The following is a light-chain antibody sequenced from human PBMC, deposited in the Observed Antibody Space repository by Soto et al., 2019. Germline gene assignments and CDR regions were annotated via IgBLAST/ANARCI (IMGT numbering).Light chain of an antibody. Sequence: EIVLTQSPGTLSLSPGERATLSGRASQSFTSRSLAWYQQKPGLXHRLLISGASNRAAGIPDRFSGSGSGTDFTLTISRLEPEDFEVYYCQQYDSSPRTFGQGTKVDIK. CDR1: QSFTSRS. V-gene: IGKV3-20*01. CDR3: QQYDSSPRT. J-gene: IGKJ1*01. CDR2: GAS.